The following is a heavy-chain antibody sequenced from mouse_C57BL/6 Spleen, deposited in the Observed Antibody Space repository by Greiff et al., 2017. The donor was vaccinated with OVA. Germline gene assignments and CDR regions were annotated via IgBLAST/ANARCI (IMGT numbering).Heavy chain of an antibody. V-gene: IGHV6-6*01. J-gene: IGHJ2*01. CDR1: GFTFSDAW. CDR3: TLIYYDYDDYFDY. Sequence: EVKLVESGGGLVQPGGSMKLSCAASGFTFSDAWMDWVRQSPEKGLEWVAEIRNKANNHATYYAESVQGRFTISRDDSKSSVYLQMNSLRAEDTGIYYCTLIYYDYDDYFDYWGQGTTLTVSS. CDR2: IRNKANNHAT. D-gene: IGHD2-4*01.